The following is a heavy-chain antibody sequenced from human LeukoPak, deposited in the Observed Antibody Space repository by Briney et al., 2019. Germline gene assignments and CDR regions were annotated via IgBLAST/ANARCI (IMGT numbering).Heavy chain of an antibody. CDR2: IYHSGST. J-gene: IGHJ6*02. CDR1: GGSISSSNW. Sequence: KPSGTLSLTCAVSGGSISSSNWWGWVRQPPGKGLEWIGEIYHSGSTNYNPSLKSRVTISVDKSKNQFSLKLSSVTAADTAVYYCARAGSGYTFYYYYYGMDVWGQGTTVTVSS. V-gene: IGHV4-4*02. CDR3: ARAGSGYTFYYYYYGMDV. D-gene: IGHD3-22*01.